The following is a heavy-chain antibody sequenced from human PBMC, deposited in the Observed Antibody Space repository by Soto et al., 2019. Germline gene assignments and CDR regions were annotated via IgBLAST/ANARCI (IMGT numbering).Heavy chain of an antibody. V-gene: IGHV3-23*01. CDR2: ISVSGGRT. J-gene: IGHJ2*01. D-gene: IGHD3-9*01. CDR3: AKDPPTIAYWYFDL. CDR1: GFTFSSYA. Sequence: LRLSCAASGFTFSSYAMSWVRQAPGKGLEWVSAISVSGGRTNYADSVRGRFIISRDNSKNTLYLQMNSLRAEDTAVYYCAKDPPTIAYWYFDLWGRGTLVTVSS.